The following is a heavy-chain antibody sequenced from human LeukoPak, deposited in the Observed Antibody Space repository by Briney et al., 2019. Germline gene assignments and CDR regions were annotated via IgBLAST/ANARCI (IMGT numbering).Heavy chain of an antibody. Sequence: PGGSLRLSCIASGFTFNNYWMSWVRQTPGKALECVANIKGDGSEITYVDSVKGRFTISRDNAKSSLYLQMSSLRIEDTAVYYCTRAGLPVARGYWGQGTLVTVSS. V-gene: IGHV3-7*01. D-gene: IGHD6-19*01. CDR3: TRAGLPVARGY. CDR1: GFTFNNYW. CDR2: IKGDGSEI. J-gene: IGHJ4*02.